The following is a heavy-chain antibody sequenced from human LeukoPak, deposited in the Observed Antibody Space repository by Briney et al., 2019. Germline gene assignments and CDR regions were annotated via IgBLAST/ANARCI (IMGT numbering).Heavy chain of an antibody. V-gene: IGHV3-30*18. Sequence: PGGSLRLSCAASGFTFSSYGMHWVRQAPGKGLEWVAVISYDGSNKYYADSVKGRFTISRDNSKNTLYLQMNSLRAEDTAVYYCAKDWRAAAGIFDYWGQGTLVTVSS. CDR1: GFTFSSYG. D-gene: IGHD6-13*01. CDR2: ISYDGSNK. J-gene: IGHJ4*02. CDR3: AKDWRAAAGIFDY.